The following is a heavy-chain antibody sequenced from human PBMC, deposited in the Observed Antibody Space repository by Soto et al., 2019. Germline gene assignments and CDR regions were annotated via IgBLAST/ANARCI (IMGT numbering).Heavy chain of an antibody. V-gene: IGHV3-15*07. CDR1: GFTFSNSW. D-gene: IGHD3-10*01. CDR2: IKSKTDGGTT. Sequence: GSLRLSCAASGFTFSNSWMNWVRQAPGKGLEWVGRIKSKTDGGTTDYAAPVKGRFTISRDDSKNTLYLQMNSLKTEDTAVYYCTPARWFGEFSVVGAFDIWGQGTMVTVSS. CDR3: TPARWFGEFSVVGAFDI. J-gene: IGHJ3*02.